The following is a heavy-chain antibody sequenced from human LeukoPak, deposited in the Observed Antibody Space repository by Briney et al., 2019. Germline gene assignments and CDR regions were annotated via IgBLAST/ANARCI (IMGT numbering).Heavy chain of an antibody. D-gene: IGHD1-26*01. CDR1: GYSFTSYW. Sequence: GESLKISCKGSGYSFTSYWIGWVRQMPGKGLEWMGIIYPGDSDTRYSPSFQGQVTISADKSISTAYLQWSSLKASDTAMYYCATHVRVGATTGAFDIWGQGTMVTVSS. CDR2: IYPGDSDT. CDR3: ATHVRVGATTGAFDI. V-gene: IGHV5-51*01. J-gene: IGHJ3*02.